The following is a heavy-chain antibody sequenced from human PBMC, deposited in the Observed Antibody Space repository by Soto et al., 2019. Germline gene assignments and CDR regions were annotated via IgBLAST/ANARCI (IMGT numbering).Heavy chain of an antibody. V-gene: IGHV4-59*08. CDR3: ARHRPGEGYPSDT. J-gene: IGHJ3*02. Sequence: SETLSLTCSVSGGSINHYYWSWIRQPPGKGLEWIGYIYYSGSTNYNPSLKSRVNISVDTSKNRFSLRLSSVTAADTAVYYCARHRPGEGYPSDTWGQGPMVTVSS. CDR1: GGSINHYY. D-gene: IGHD2-21*01. CDR2: IYYSGST.